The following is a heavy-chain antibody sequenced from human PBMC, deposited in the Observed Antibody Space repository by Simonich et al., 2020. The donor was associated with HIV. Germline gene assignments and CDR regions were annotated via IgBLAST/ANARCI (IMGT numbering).Heavy chain of an antibody. Sequence: QVQLQQWGAGLLKHSETLSLTCAVYGWSLRINKWSWTRQPPGKGLEWIGDVKHSGSITSNSALYIRVTIAVDTTKNQFSLKLSSVTAADTAVYYCARHMCSVISCSEGYNWFDPWGQGTLVTVSS. D-gene: IGHD2-2*01. CDR3: ARHMCSVISCSEGYNWFDP. J-gene: IGHJ5*02. V-gene: IGHV4-34*01. CDR2: VKHSGSI. CDR1: GWSLRINK.